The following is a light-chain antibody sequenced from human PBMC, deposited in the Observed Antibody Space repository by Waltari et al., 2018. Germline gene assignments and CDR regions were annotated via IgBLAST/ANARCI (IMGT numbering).Light chain of an antibody. CDR3: SSWTSSGTRV. V-gene: IGLV2-14*03. CDR1: SSDVGGYEH. Sequence: QSALTQPASVSGSPGQSITISCTGTSSDVGGYEHVPWFQQYPGKAPKPMIYDVINRPSGVSNRFSGSKSGNTASLTISGLQPDDEADYYCSSWTSSGTRVFGGGTKLTVL. J-gene: IGLJ3*02. CDR2: DVI.